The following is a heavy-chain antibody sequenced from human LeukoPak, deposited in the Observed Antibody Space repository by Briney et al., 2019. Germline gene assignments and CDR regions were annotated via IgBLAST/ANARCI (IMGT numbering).Heavy chain of an antibody. J-gene: IGHJ4*02. Sequence: ASVKVSCKASGYTFTYRYLHWVRQAPGQALEWMGWITPFNGNTNYAQKFQDRVTITRDRSMSTAYMELSSLRSEDTAMYYCARSPKKVWQWLVRPVYFDYWGQGTLVTVSS. V-gene: IGHV1-45*02. CDR1: GYTFTYRY. CDR3: ARSPKKVWQWLVRPVYFDY. CDR2: ITPFNGNT. D-gene: IGHD6-19*01.